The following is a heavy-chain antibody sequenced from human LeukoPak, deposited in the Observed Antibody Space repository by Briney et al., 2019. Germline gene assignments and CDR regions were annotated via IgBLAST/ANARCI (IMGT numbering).Heavy chain of an antibody. Sequence: GSVNVSFQACVYTLTSYGMSWLRQATGKGLAWMGWISAYNGNTNYAQKFQGRVTITTDESTSTAYMELSSLRSEDTAVYYCARGYSYGLLQNVFDPWGQGTLVTVSS. D-gene: IGHD5-18*01. CDR2: ISAYNGNT. CDR3: ARGYSYGLLQNVFDP. J-gene: IGHJ5*02. V-gene: IGHV1-18*01. CDR1: VYTLTSYG.